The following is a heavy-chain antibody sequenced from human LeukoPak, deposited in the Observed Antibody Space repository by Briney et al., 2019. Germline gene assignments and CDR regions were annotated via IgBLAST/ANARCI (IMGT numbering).Heavy chain of an antibody. V-gene: IGHV3-43D*03. Sequence: GGSLRLSCAASGFTFDDYAMHCVRQAPGKGLEWVSLISWDGSTTSYADSVKGRFTISRDNSKDSLYLQMSSLRAEDTALYYCAKKANGLYFDFWGQGTLVTVSS. CDR1: GFTFDDYA. D-gene: IGHD1-1*01. CDR2: ISWDGSTT. J-gene: IGHJ4*02. CDR3: AKKANGLYFDF.